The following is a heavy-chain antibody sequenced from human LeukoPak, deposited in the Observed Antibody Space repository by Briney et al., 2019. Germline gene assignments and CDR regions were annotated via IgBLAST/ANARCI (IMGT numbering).Heavy chain of an antibody. V-gene: IGHV3-30*18. CDR2: ISYDGSNK. D-gene: IGHD3-22*01. CDR3: AKDRGYYDSSVRELDY. CDR1: GFTFSSYG. Sequence: GGSLRLSCAASGFTFSSYGMHWVRQAPGKGLEWVAVISYDGSNKYYADSVKGRFTISRENSKNTLYLQMNSLRAEDTAVYYCAKDRGYYDSSVRELDYWGQGTLVTVSS. J-gene: IGHJ4*02.